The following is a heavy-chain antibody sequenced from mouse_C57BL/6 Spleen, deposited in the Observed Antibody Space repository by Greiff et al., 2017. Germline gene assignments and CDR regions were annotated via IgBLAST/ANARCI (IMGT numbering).Heavy chain of an antibody. J-gene: IGHJ3*01. V-gene: IGHV1-69*01. CDR2: IDPSDSYT. CDR3: ARGLREFAY. CDR1: GYTFTSYW. Sequence: VQLQQPGAELVMPGASVKLSCKASGYTFTSYWMHWVKQRPGQGLEWIGEIDPSDSYTNYNQKFKGKSTLTVDKSSSTAYMQLSSLTSEDSAVYYCARGLREFAYWGQGTLVTVSA.